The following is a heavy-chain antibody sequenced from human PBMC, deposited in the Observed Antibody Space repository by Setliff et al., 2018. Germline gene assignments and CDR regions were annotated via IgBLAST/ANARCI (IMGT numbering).Heavy chain of an antibody. CDR1: GYTLTNYY. J-gene: IGHJ6*03. V-gene: IGHV1-46*01. D-gene: IGHD3-3*01. CDR2: INPSGGLT. CDR3: ARESGSPRYMDV. Sequence: ASVKVSCKASGYTLTNYYMHWVRQAPGQGLEWMGIINPSGGLTKYAQKFQGRVTMTSDTSTNTVYLEVSSLRSVDTAVYYCARESGSPRYMDVWGNGTTVTVSS.